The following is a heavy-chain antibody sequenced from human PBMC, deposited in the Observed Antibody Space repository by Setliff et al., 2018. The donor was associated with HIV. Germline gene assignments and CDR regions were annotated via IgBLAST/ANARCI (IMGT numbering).Heavy chain of an antibody. V-gene: IGHV4-4*02. J-gene: IGHJ4*02. CDR2: INHSGST. CDR3: ARKNRGAPAPFDY. Sequence: SETLSLTCAVSGGSISSSNWWSWVRQPPGKGLEWIGEINHSGSTNYNPSLKSRVTISVDTSKNQFSLKLSSVTAADTAVYYCARKNRGAPAPFDYWGQGTLVTVSS. D-gene: IGHD6-25*01. CDR1: GGSISSSNW.